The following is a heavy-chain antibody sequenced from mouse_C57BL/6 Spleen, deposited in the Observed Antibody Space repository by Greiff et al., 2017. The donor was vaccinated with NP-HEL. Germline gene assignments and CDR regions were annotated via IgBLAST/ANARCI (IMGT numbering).Heavy chain of an antibody. Sequence: EVQLVESGGGLVKPGGSLKLSCAASGFTFSDYGMHWVRQAPEKGLEWVAYISSGSSTIYYAATVKGRFTISIDNSKNTLFLQMTSLRDEDTAMYYCARLDYGSSYDYWGQGTTLTVSS. J-gene: IGHJ2*01. CDR3: ARLDYGSSYDY. D-gene: IGHD1-1*01. V-gene: IGHV5-17*01. CDR2: ISSGSSTI. CDR1: GFTFSDYG.